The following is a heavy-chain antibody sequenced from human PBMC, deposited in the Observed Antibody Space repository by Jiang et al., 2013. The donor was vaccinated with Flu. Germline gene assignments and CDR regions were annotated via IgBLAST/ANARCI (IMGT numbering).Heavy chain of an antibody. CDR3: ARLRLGVGAAGGDAFDI. CDR2: IYPGDSDT. Sequence: CKGSGYSFTSYWIGWVRQMPGKGLEWMGIIYPGDSDTRYSPSFQGQVTISADKSISTAYLQWSSLKASDTAMYYCARLRLGVGAAGGDAFDIWGQGTMVTVSS. D-gene: IGHD1-26*01. CDR1: GYSFTSYW. J-gene: IGHJ3*02. V-gene: IGHV5-51*01.